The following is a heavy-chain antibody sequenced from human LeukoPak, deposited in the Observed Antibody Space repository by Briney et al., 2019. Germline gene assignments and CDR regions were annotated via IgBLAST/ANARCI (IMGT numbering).Heavy chain of an antibody. CDR1: GFTFTDYY. J-gene: IGHJ5*02. Sequence: ASVKVSCKASGFTFTDYYMHWVRQAPGQGLEWMGWINPHSGATNYAQNFQGRVTMTRDTSISTAYMELSSLTSDDTAMYYCSRDLLMYYSGSGESTWGQGTQVTVSS. CDR3: SRDLLMYYSGSGEST. V-gene: IGHV1-2*02. D-gene: IGHD3-10*01. CDR2: INPHSGAT.